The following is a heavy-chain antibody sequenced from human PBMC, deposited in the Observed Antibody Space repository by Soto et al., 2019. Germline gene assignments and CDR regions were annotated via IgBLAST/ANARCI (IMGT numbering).Heavy chain of an antibody. CDR2: IWSDGSNK. D-gene: IGHD6-13*01. CDR1: GFTFSSYG. V-gene: IGHV3-33*01. Sequence: QVQLVESGGGVVQPGRSLRLSCAASGFTFSSYGMHWVRQAPGKGLEWVAIIWSDGSNKYYADSVKGRFTISRDNSKSTLYLQMNSLSAEDTAVYYCARHRSSWYTDYWGQGTLVTVSS. CDR3: ARHRSSWYTDY. J-gene: IGHJ4*02.